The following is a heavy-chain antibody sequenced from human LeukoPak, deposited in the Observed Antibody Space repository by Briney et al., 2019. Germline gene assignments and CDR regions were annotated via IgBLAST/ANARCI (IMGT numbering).Heavy chain of an antibody. CDR2: ISAYNGNT. V-gene: IGHV1-18*01. Sequence: ASVNVSFKASGYTFTSYGISWVRQAPGQGLEWMGWISAYNGNTNYAQKLQGRVTMTTDTSTSTAYMEPRSLRSDDTAVYYCARGGSALWDLDNWGQGTLVPVSS. D-gene: IGHD1-26*01. CDR3: ARGGSALWDLDN. J-gene: IGHJ4*02. CDR1: GYTFTSYG.